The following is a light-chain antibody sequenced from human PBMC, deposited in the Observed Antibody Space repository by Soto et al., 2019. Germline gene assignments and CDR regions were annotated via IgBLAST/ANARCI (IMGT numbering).Light chain of an antibody. CDR1: SSVSDDYKS. Sequence: QSALTQPASVSGSPGQSITISCTGISSVSDDYKSVSWYQQHPAKAPKLMIYDLSSRPSGVSSRFSGSRSGNTASLTISGPQAEDEAEFYCSPYASSTLEALFGGGTQLTVL. CDR3: SPYASSTLEAL. CDR2: DLS. J-gene: IGLJ2*01. V-gene: IGLV2-14*03.